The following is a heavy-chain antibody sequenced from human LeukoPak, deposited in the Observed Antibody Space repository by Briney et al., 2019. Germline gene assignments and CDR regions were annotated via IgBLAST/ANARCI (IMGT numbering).Heavy chain of an antibody. CDR2: ISGSGGST. CDR1: GFTFSNNA. CDR3: AKGGPQFFDY. V-gene: IGHV3-23*01. J-gene: IGHJ4*02. D-gene: IGHD5-24*01. Sequence: GGSLRLSCAASGFTFSNNAMSWVRQAPGKGLEWVSTISGSGGSTYSTDSVKGRSTISRDNSKSTLYLQMNSLRVEDTAIYYCAKGGPQFFDYWGQGTLVTVSS.